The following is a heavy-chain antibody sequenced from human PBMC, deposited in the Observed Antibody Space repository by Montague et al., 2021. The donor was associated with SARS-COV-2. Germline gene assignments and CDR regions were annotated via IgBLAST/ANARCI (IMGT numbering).Heavy chain of an antibody. V-gene: IGHV3-30*04. Sequence: SLRLSCAASGFTFSSYAMHWVRQAPGEGLEWVAVISYDGSNKYYADSVKGRFTISRDNSRNTLYLQMNSLRAEDTAVDYCARDLAKVVAAPHDDYYYYYGMDVWGQGTTVTVSS. CDR1: GFTFSSYA. CDR2: ISYDGSNK. J-gene: IGHJ6*02. D-gene: IGHD2-15*01. CDR3: ARDLAKVVAAPHDDYYYYYGMDV.